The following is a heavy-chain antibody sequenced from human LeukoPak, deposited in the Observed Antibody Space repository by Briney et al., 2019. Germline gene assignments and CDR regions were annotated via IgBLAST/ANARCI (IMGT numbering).Heavy chain of an antibody. CDR3: ARDHSPITMVRGVTSWFDP. J-gene: IGHJ5*02. Sequence: GGSLRLSCAASGFTFSSYGMHWVRQAPGKGLEWVAVIWYDGSNKYYADSVKGRFTISRDNSKNTLYLQMNSLRAEDTAVYYCARDHSPITMVRGVTSWFDPWGQGTLVTVSS. D-gene: IGHD3-10*01. CDR2: IWYDGSNK. V-gene: IGHV3-33*01. CDR1: GFTFSSYG.